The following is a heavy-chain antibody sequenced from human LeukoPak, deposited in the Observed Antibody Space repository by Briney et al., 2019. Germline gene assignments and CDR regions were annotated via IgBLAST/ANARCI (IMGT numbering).Heavy chain of an antibody. CDR1: GFTFSSYS. CDR2: ISTSSIYI. D-gene: IGHD3-10*02. J-gene: IGHJ6*04. Sequence: GGSLRLSCAASGFTFSSYSMNWVRQAPGKGLEWVSSISTSSIYIYYADSLKGRFTISRDNAKNSLYLQMNSLRAEDTAVYYCAELGITMIGGVWGKGTTVTISS. V-gene: IGHV3-21*01. CDR3: AELGITMIGGV.